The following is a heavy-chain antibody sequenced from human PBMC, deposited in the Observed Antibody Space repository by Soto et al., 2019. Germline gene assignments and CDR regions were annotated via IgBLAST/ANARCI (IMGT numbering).Heavy chain of an antibody. CDR3: AREPLTDPPSLLTSVADY. CDR2: ISYDGSNK. J-gene: IGHJ4*02. CDR1: GFTFSSYA. Sequence: QVQLVESGGGVVQPGRSLRLSCAASGFTFSSYAMHWVRQAPGKGLEWVAVISYDGSNKYYVDSVKGRFTISRDNSKNTLYLQMNSLRAEDTAVYYCAREPLTDPPSLLTSVADYWGQGTLVTVSS. V-gene: IGHV3-30-3*01.